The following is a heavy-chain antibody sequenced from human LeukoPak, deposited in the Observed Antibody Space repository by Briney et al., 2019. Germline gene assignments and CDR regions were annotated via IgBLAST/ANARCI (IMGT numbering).Heavy chain of an antibody. D-gene: IGHD3-22*01. CDR1: GFTVSSNY. J-gene: IGHJ4*02. V-gene: IGHV3-53*01. Sequence: GGSLRLFCAASGFTVSSNYMSWVRQAPGKGLEWFSVIYSGGSTYYADSVKGRFTISRDNSKNTLYLQMNSLRAEDTAVYYCAREVYDSSGYSDYWGQGTLVTVSS. CDR2: IYSGGST. CDR3: AREVYDSSGYSDY.